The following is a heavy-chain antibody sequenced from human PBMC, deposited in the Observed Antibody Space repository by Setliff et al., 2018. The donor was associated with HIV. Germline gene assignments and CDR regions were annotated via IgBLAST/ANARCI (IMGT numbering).Heavy chain of an antibody. CDR2: INDDGNKK. CDR3: AALSVRTNPVYGVISTRFDP. D-gene: IGHD2-8*01. Sequence: PGGSLRLSCAASGFVFSDFWMSWARQAPGKGLEWVANINDDGNKKWYVGSARGRFTISRDNAKNSLFLQMNSLRADDTAVYYCAALSVRTNPVYGVISTRFDPWGQGILVTVSS. J-gene: IGHJ5*02. CDR1: GFVFSDFW. V-gene: IGHV3-7*03.